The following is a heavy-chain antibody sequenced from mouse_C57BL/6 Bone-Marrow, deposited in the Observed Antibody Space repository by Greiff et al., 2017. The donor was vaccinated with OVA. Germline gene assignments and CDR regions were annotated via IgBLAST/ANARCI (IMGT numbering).Heavy chain of an antibody. CDR1: GYTFTSYW. CDR2: IHPNSGST. D-gene: IGHD1-1*01. V-gene: IGHV1-64*01. J-gene: IGHJ1*03. Sequence: QVQLQQSGAELVKPGASVKLSCKASGYTFTSYWMHWVKQRPGQGLEWIGMIHPNSGSTNYNEKFKSKATLTVDKSSSTAYMQLSSLTSEDSAVYYCARYGSSSHWYFDVWGTGTTVTVSS. CDR3: ARYGSSSHWYFDV.